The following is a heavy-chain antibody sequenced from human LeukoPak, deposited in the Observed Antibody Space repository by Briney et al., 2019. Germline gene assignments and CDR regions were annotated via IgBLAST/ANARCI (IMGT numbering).Heavy chain of an antibody. Sequence: GGSLRLSCAASEFTFSNYAMHWVRQAPGKGLEYVSPISTNGGTTYYANSVKGRFTISRDNSKNTLYLQMGSLRTEDMAVYYCARSYRSGWYYFDYWGQGTLVTVSS. V-gene: IGHV3-64*01. CDR3: ARSYRSGWYYFDY. CDR2: ISTNGGTT. CDR1: EFTFSNYA. J-gene: IGHJ4*02. D-gene: IGHD6-19*01.